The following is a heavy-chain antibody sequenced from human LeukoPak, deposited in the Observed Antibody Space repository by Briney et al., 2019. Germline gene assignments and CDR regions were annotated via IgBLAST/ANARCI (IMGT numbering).Heavy chain of an antibody. CDR1: GGSFSGYY. J-gene: IGHJ4*02. CDR3: ARLLRFFDY. V-gene: IGHV4-34*01. CDR2: INHSGST. Sequence: PSETLSLTCAVYGGSFSGYYWSWIRQPPGKGLEWIGEINHSGSTNYNPSLKSRVTISADTSKNQFSLKLSSVTAADTAVYYCARLLRFFDYWGQGTLVTVSS. D-gene: IGHD5-12*01.